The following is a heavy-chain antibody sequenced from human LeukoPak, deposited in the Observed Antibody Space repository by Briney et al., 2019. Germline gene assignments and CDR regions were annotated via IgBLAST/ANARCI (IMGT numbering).Heavy chain of an antibody. D-gene: IGHD3-22*01. CDR2: IKQDGSEK. J-gene: IGHJ5*02. Sequence: GGSLRLSCAASGFTFSSYWMSWVRQAPGKGLEWVANIKQDGSEKYYVDSVKGRSTISRDNAKNSLYLQMNSLRAEDTAVYYCARAVNYYDSSGYYWTNWFDPWGQGTLVTVSS. CDR1: GFTFSSYW. V-gene: IGHV3-7*01. CDR3: ARAVNYYDSSGYYWTNWFDP.